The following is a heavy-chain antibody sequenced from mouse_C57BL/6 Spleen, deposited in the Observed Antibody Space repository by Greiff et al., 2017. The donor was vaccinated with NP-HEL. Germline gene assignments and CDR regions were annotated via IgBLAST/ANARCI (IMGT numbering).Heavy chain of an antibody. Sequence: VQLQQPGAELVKPGASVKMSCKASGYTFTSYWITWVKQRPGQGLAWIGDIYPGSGSTNYNEKFKSKATLTVDTSSSTAYMQLSSLTSEDSAVYYCARDSSGRAWFAYWGQGTLVTVSA. J-gene: IGHJ3*01. CDR2: IYPGSGST. V-gene: IGHV1-55*01. CDR3: ARDSSGRAWFAY. CDR1: GYTFTSYW. D-gene: IGHD3-2*02.